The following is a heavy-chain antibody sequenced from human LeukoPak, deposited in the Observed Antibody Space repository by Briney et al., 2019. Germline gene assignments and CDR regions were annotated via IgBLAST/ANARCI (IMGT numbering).Heavy chain of an antibody. J-gene: IGHJ4*02. D-gene: IGHD2-2*01. Sequence: GGSLRLSCAASGFTFSSYWMSWVRQSPGKGLEWVANIKQDGSEKYYVDSVKGRFTISRDNPKNSLYLQMNSLRAEDTAMYYCARLSLVVVVPPSTPFAYWGQGALVTVSS. CDR3: ARLSLVVVVPPSTPFAY. CDR2: IKQDGSEK. CDR1: GFTFSSYW. V-gene: IGHV3-7*01.